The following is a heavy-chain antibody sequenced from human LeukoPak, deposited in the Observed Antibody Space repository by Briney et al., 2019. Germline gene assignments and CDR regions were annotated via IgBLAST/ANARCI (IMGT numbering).Heavy chain of an antibody. Sequence: ASVKVSCKASGYTFIGYYIHWVRQAPGQGLEWMGWINPNSGGTNYAQKFQGRVTMTRDTSISTAYMELSRLRSDDTAVYYCARGLGDYNTDWFPVSGYWGQGTPVTVSS. D-gene: IGHD3-9*01. CDR3: ARGLGDYNTDWFPVSGY. CDR1: GYTFIGYY. CDR2: INPNSGGT. V-gene: IGHV1-2*02. J-gene: IGHJ4*02.